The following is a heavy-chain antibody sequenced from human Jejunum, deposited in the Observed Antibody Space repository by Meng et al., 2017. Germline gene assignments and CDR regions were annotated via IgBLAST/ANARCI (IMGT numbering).Heavy chain of an antibody. J-gene: IGHJ4*02. D-gene: IGHD2-21*01. Sequence: VQLRAPGPGLVKPSGTLSLTCAVSGGSITSTKWWSWVRQTPGKGLEWIGEVFHSGTPNYNPSLMSRLTMSVDKSKNQFSLNLTSVTAADTAVYYCASRPVGIRTYYFDCWGQGTLVTVSS. CDR2: VFHSGTP. V-gene: IGHV4-4*02. CDR3: ASRPVGIRTYYFDC. CDR1: GGSITSTKW.